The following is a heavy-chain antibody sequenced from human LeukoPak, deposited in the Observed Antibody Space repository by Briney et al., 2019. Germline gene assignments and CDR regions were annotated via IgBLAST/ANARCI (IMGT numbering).Heavy chain of an antibody. CDR3: AGAYCGGDCYSGRTFDI. D-gene: IGHD2-21*02. CDR2: VYHSGST. CDR1: GGSISSSYW. Sequence: RASETLSLTCSVSGGSISSSYWWSWVRQPPGKGLEWIGEVYHSGSTNYRPSLKSRVTLSVDKSKNQFSLRLNSVTAADTAVYYCAGAYCGGDCYSGRTFDIWGQGTMVTVSS. J-gene: IGHJ3*02. V-gene: IGHV4-4*02.